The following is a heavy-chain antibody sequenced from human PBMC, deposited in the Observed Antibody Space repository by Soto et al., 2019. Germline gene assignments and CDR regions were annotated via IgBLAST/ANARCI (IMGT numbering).Heavy chain of an antibody. CDR1: VGSFSGYY. J-gene: IGHJ3*02. Sequence: SETLSLTCAVYVGSFSGYYWSWIRQPPGKGLEWIGEINHSGSTNYNPSLKSRVTISVDTSKNQFSLKLSSVTAADTAVYYCASGGYYYDSSGYYPDAFDIWGQGTMVTVS. D-gene: IGHD3-22*01. CDR3: ASGGYYYDSSGYYPDAFDI. V-gene: IGHV4-34*01. CDR2: INHSGST.